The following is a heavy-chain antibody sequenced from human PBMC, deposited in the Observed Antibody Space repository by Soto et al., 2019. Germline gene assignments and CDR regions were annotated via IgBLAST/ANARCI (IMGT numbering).Heavy chain of an antibody. CDR2: MNPNSGNT. V-gene: IGHV1-8*01. CDR1: GYTFTSYD. Sequence: ASVKVSCKASGYTFTSYDINWVRQATGQGLERMGWMNPNSGNTGYAQKFQGRVTMTRNTSISTAYMELSSLRSEDTAVYYCARLDCSSTSCHEGWFDPWGQGTLVTVSS. CDR3: ARLDCSSTSCHEGWFDP. D-gene: IGHD2-2*01. J-gene: IGHJ5*02.